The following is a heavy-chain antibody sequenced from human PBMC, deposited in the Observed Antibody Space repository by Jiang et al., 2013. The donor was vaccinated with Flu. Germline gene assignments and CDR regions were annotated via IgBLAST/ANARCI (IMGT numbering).Heavy chain of an antibody. V-gene: IGHV5-51*01. D-gene: IGHD6-19*01. CDR2: IYPGDSDT. Sequence: GAEVKKPGESLKISCKGSGYSFTSYWIGWVRQMPGKGLEWMGIIYPGDSDTRYSPSFQGQVTISADKSISTAYLQWSSLKASDTAMYYCARHGKVAGIPPTAEIDYWGQGTLVTVSS. CDR1: GYSFTSYW. J-gene: IGHJ4*02. CDR3: ARHGKVAGIPPTAEIDY.